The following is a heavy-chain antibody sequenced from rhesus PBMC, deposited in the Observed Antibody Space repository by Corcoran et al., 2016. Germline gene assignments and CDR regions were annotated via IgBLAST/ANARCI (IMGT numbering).Heavy chain of an antibody. V-gene: IGHV4S9*01. CDR2: IYGNSAST. CDR3: ARGIHSGSYIPFDY. D-gene: IGHD1-44*02. J-gene: IGHJ4*01. CDR1: GGSISDSYD. Sequence: QVQLQESGPGLVKPSETLSLTCAVAGGSISDSYDWNWIRQPPGKGLEWIGNIYGNSASTYYHPSLKSRVPISKDTSKNQFFLKLSSVTAADTAVYYCARGIHSGSYIPFDYWGQGVLVTVSS.